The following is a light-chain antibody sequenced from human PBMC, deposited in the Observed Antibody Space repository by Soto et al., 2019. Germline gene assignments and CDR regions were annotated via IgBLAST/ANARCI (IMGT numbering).Light chain of an antibody. CDR2: SND. CDR3: AARDGSLNGWE. CDR1: SSNIGSNT. J-gene: IGLJ2*01. Sequence: QSVLTQAPSASGTPGQRVTISCSGSSSNIGSNTVSWYQQVPGTAPKLLIYSNDQRPSGVPDRFSGSKSGTSASLAIGGLQSEDEADYYCAARDGSLNGWEFGGGTKLTVL. V-gene: IGLV1-44*01.